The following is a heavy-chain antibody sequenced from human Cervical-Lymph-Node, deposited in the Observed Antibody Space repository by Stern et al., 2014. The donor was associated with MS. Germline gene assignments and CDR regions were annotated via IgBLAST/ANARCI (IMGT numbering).Heavy chain of an antibody. D-gene: IGHD6-13*01. CDR2: ISAYNGNT. J-gene: IGHJ4*02. Sequence: VQLEESGAEVKKPGASVKVSCKASGYTFTSYGISWVRQAPGQGLEWMGWISAYNGNTNYAQKHQGRVPMTTDTSTTTAYMELRSLRSDDTAVYYCSRSLMGSSWSLHFDYWGQGTLVTVSS. CDR1: GYTFTSYG. CDR3: SRSLMGSSWSLHFDY. V-gene: IGHV1-18*01.